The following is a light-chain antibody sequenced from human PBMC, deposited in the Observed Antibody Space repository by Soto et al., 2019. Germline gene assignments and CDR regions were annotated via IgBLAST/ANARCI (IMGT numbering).Light chain of an antibody. J-gene: IGLJ1*01. V-gene: IGLV2-14*01. CDR2: EVA. CDR3: SSFTTSTTLYV. CDR1: SSDVGGHKY. Sequence: QSASVCGSTGQPVTISCTGSSSDVGGHKYVSWYQQHPGKATKVMIYEVANRPAGISNRFYGSKSGTQASLTISGLQAEHAADYYCSSFTTSTTLYVFGTGTTVTVL.